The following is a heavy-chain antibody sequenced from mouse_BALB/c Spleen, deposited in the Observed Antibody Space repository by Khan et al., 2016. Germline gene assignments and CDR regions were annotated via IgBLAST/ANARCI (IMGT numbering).Heavy chain of an antibody. V-gene: IGHV5-4*02. D-gene: IGHD2-12*01. CDR2: ISDGGSYT. CDR1: GFTFSDYY. CDR3: AREGLRRGFAY. Sequence: EVELVESGGGLVKPGGSLKLSCAASGFTFSDYYMYWVRQTPEKRLEWVATISDGGSYTYYPDSVKGRFTISRDNAKNNLYLQMSSVKSEDTAMXSCAREGLRRGFAYWGQGTLVTVSA. J-gene: IGHJ3*01.